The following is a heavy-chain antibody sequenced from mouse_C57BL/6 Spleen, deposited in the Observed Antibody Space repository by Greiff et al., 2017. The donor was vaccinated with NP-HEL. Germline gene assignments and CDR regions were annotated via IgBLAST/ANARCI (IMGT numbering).Heavy chain of an antibody. CDR3: AKALGLFFAD. CDR1: GYAFSSSW. J-gene: IGHJ3*01. V-gene: IGHV1-82*01. CDR2: IYPGDGDT. Sequence: QVQLQQSGPELVKPGASVKISCKASGYAFSSSWMNWVKQRPGKGLEWIGRIYPGDGDTNYNGKFKGKATLTADKSSSTAYMQLSSLTSEDSAVYFCAKALGLFFADWGQGTLVTVSA.